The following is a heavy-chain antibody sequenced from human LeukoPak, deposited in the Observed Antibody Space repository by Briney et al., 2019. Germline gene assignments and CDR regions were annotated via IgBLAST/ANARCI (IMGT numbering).Heavy chain of an antibody. J-gene: IGHJ4*02. CDR2: ISSSGTTI. Sequence: GGSLRLSCEASGFTFSTYEMNWVRQAPGKGLEWVSYISSSGTTIHYADSVKGRFTISRDNAKKSLYLQMNSLRAEDTAVYYCARELRGGGAVDYWGQGTLVTVSS. CDR3: ARELRGGGAVDY. V-gene: IGHV3-48*03. CDR1: GFTFSTYE. D-gene: IGHD3-10*01.